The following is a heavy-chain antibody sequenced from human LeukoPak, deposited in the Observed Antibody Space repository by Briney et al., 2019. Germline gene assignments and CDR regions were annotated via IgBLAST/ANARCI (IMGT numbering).Heavy chain of an antibody. Sequence: SETLSLTCTVSGGSISSYYWSWIRQPPGKGLEWIGYIYYSGSTNYNPSLKSQVTISVDTSKNQFSLKLSSVTAADTAVYYCARVMVRGVQYWGQGTLVTVSS. CDR2: IYYSGST. J-gene: IGHJ4*02. CDR1: GGSISSYY. CDR3: ARVMVRGVQY. V-gene: IGHV4-59*01. D-gene: IGHD3-10*01.